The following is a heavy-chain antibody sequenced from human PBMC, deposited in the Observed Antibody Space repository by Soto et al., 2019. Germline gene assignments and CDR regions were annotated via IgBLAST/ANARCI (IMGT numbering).Heavy chain of an antibody. Sequence: GGSLRLSCVASGLTVSHNYMAWVRQAPEMGLEWVSILYTEGTTYYAVSVKGRSTISRYSSKNTLFLQMDSLRAEDTAVYYCVRPRPSGENYGMDVWGQGTTVTVSS. V-gene: IGHV3-53*01. D-gene: IGHD3-16*01. CDR1: GLTVSHNY. J-gene: IGHJ6*02. CDR2: LYTEGTT. CDR3: VRPRPSGENYGMDV.